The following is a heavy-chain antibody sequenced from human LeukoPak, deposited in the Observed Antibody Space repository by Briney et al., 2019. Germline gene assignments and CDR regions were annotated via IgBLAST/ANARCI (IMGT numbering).Heavy chain of an antibody. J-gene: IGHJ6*03. CDR1: GFTFSSYE. D-gene: IGHD2-21*01. Sequence: GGSLRLSCAASGFTFSSYEMNWVRQAPGKGLEWVAVISFDGSNKYYADSVTGRFTISRDNSKNTLYLQMISLRADDTAVYYCARDVVPYYYYYMDVWGKGTTVTVSS. V-gene: IGHV3-30*04. CDR2: ISFDGSNK. CDR3: ARDVVPYYYYYMDV.